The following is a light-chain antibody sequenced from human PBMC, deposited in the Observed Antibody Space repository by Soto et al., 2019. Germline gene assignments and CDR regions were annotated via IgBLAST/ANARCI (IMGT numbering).Light chain of an antibody. Sequence: EVMMTQSPVTLSVSPGERATLSCRASETVRSHLAWYQQKPGQTPRLLIYGTSNRAAGIPARFSGSGSGTEFTLTIGSLQSEDFAVYYCQQYNQWVWTFGQGTKVDIK. J-gene: IGKJ1*01. CDR3: QQYNQWVWT. CDR1: ETVRSH. V-gene: IGKV3-15*01. CDR2: GTS.